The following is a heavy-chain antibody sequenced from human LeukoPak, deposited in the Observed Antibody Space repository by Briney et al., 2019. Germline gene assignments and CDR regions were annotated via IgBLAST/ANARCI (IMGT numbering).Heavy chain of an antibody. Sequence: GGSLRLSCAASGFTFSRYAMHWVRQAPGKGLEWVAVISYDGSNKYYADSVKGRFTISRDNAKNSLYLQMNRLRAEDTAVFYCAGDNGYGSGTYYTFDYWGQGTLVTVSS. CDR2: ISYDGSNK. D-gene: IGHD3-10*01. V-gene: IGHV3-30-3*01. J-gene: IGHJ4*02. CDR3: AGDNGYGSGTYYTFDY. CDR1: GFTFSRYA.